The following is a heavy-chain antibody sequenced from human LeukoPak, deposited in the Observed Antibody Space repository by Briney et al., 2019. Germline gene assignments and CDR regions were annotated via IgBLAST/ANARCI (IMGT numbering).Heavy chain of an antibody. CDR2: MYYSGST. CDR3: ARDDGYNFWYFDY. J-gene: IGHJ4*02. V-gene: IGHV4-59*01. Sequence: SETLSLTCTVSGGSISSYYWSWIRQPPGKGLEWIAFMYYSGSTNYNPSLKSRVTISVDTSKNQFSLKLSSVTAADTAVYYCARDDGYNFWYFDYWGQGTLVTVSS. D-gene: IGHD5-24*01. CDR1: GGSISSYY.